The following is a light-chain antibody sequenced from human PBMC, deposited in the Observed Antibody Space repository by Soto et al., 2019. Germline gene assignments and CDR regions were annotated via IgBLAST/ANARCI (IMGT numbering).Light chain of an antibody. CDR3: QQYGSSLRT. Sequence: EIVLTQSPGTLSLSPGDRATVSCRASQSVSSSYLAWYQQKPGQAPRLLIYGASSRATGIPDRFSGSGSGTDFTLTISRLEPEDFAVYYCQQYGSSLRTFGQGTKVDIK. J-gene: IGKJ1*01. CDR2: GAS. CDR1: QSVSSSY. V-gene: IGKV3-20*01.